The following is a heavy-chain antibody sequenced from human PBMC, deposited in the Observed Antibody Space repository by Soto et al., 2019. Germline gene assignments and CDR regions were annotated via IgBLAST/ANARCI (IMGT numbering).Heavy chain of an antibody. CDR1: GFTLTNYA. CDR3: ATQNFDL. CDR2: TMNSGGST. Sequence: VQLLESGGGLVQPGGSLRLSCAASGFTLTNYAVSWFRQVPGKGLEWVSTTMNSGGSTYYADSVKARFTISTDNAKNTLYLQMNSLRAEDTALYSSATQNFDLWGQGTMVTVSS. V-gene: IGHV3-23*01. J-gene: IGHJ3*01.